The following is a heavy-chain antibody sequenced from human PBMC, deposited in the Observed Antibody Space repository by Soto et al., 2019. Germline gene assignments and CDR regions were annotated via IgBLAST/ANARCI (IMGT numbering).Heavy chain of an antibody. CDR3: ARGGDYGGNSRHWYFDL. Sequence: SETLSLTCTVSGGSISSGGYYWSWIRQHPGKGLEWIGYIYYSGSTYYNPSLKSRVTISVDTSKNQFSLKLSSVTAADTAVYYCARGGDYGGNSRHWYFDLWGRGTLVTVSS. V-gene: IGHV4-31*03. CDR2: IYYSGST. CDR1: GGSISSGGYY. D-gene: IGHD4-17*01. J-gene: IGHJ2*01.